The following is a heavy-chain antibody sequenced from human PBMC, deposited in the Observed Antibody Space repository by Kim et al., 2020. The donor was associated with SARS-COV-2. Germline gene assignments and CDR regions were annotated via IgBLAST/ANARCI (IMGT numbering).Heavy chain of an antibody. CDR3: AKDVRNFDYRDGMDV. CDR2: ISHDGTDK. D-gene: IGHD3-9*01. V-gene: IGHV3-30*18. J-gene: IGHJ6*02. CDR1: GFTFNYFG. Sequence: GGSLRLSCAASGFTFNYFGMHWVRQAPGKGLEWVTTISHDGTDKYYVDSVKGRFTISRDNSMNTLYLQMNSLRPEDTSVYYCAKDVRNFDYRDGMDVWGPGTTVIVSS.